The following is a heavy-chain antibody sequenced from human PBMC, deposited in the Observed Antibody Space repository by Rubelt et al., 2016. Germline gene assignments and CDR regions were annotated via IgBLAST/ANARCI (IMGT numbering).Heavy chain of an antibody. CDR2: INAGNGNT. D-gene: IGHD5-18*01. CDR1: GYTFTSYA. J-gene: IGHJ2*01. CDR3: ARSKDTAMVTDADWYFDL. Sequence: QVQLVQSGAEVKKPGASVKVSCKASGYTFTSYAMHWVRQAPGQRLEWMGWINAGNGNTKYSQKFPGRVTSTRDTSASTAYMELSSLRSEDTAVYYCARSKDTAMVTDADWYFDLWGRGTLVTVSS. V-gene: IGHV1-3*01.